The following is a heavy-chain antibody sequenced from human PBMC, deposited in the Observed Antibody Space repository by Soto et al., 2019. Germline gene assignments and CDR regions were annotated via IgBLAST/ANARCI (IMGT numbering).Heavy chain of an antibody. D-gene: IGHD5-12*01. V-gene: IGHV4-31*03. CDR1: GGSISSGGYY. Sequence: QVQLQESGPGLVKPSQTLSLTCTVSGGSISSGGYYWSWIRQHPGKGLEWIGYIYYSGSTYYNPFLKSRVTISVDTSKNQFSLKLSSVTAADTAVYYCARDQEPSGPFDYWGQGTLVTVSS. CDR3: ARDQEPSGPFDY. CDR2: IYYSGST. J-gene: IGHJ4*02.